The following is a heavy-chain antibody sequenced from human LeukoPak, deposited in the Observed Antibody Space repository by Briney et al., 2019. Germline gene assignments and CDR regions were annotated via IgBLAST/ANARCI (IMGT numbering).Heavy chain of an antibody. Sequence: TLSLTRPFSLCFILRFYWSWLRQPPSKKLDGIGFIYYSGCTNYNPSLKSRVTISVDTSKNQFSLKLSSVTAADTAVYYCARVINGATVTKRKNYYYYYMDVWGKGTTVTVSS. CDR3: ARVINGATVTKRKNYYYYYMDV. J-gene: IGHJ6*03. CDR2: IYYSGCT. D-gene: IGHD4-17*01. CDR1: LCFILRFY. V-gene: IGHV4-59*01.